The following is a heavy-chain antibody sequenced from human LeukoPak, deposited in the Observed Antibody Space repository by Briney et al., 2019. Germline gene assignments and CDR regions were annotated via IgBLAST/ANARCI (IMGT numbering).Heavy chain of an antibody. Sequence: SVKVSCKTSGYTFTGFFMHWVRQAPGQGLEWMGWINPNNGDTNFAQRFQGRVTLTRDTSIRTAYMELSRLTSDDTALYYCARDTPGYSSEFDFWGQGTLVTVSS. D-gene: IGHD6-19*01. CDR1: GYTFTGFF. J-gene: IGHJ4*02. CDR2: INPNNGDT. V-gene: IGHV1-2*02. CDR3: ARDTPGYSSEFDF.